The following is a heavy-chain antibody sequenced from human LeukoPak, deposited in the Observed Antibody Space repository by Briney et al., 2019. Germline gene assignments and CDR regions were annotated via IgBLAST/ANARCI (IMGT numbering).Heavy chain of an antibody. CDR1: GYTFTSYY. Sequence: ASAKVSCKASGYTFTSYYMHWVRQAPGQGLEWMGIIDPSGGSTSYAQKFQGRVTMTRDTSTSTVYMELSSLRSEDTAVYYCARESTVTTNDYWGQGTLVTVSS. V-gene: IGHV1-46*01. D-gene: IGHD4-17*01. J-gene: IGHJ4*02. CDR3: ARESTVTTNDY. CDR2: IDPSGGST.